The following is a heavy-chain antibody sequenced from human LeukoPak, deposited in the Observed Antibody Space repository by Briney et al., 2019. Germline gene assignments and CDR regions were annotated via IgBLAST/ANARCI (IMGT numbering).Heavy chain of an antibody. CDR3: ARRRAGTTYCFEL. J-gene: IGHJ5*02. D-gene: IGHD1-14*01. CDR1: VYTYTSYG. CDR2: ISAYNGKT. Sequence: VASVTVTFLASVYTYTSYGSNWVRQAPGQGLEWMGWISAYNGKTNYAQKLQGRVTMNTDTSTSTAYMELRSLRSDDTAVYYCARRRAGTTYCFELGGQGTLVTVSS. V-gene: IGHV1-18*01.